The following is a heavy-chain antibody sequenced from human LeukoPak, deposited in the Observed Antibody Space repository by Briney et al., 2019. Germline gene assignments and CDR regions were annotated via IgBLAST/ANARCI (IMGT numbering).Heavy chain of an antibody. D-gene: IGHD5-24*01. J-gene: IGHJ3*02. V-gene: IGHV3-21*01. Sequence: GGSLRLSCAASGFTFSSYSMNWVRQAPGKGLEWVSSISSSSSYIYYADSVKGRFTISRDNAKNSLYLQMNSLRAEDTAVYYCARGRDGYNGAFDIWGQGTMVTVSS. CDR3: ARGRDGYNGAFDI. CDR1: GFTFSSYS. CDR2: ISSSSSYI.